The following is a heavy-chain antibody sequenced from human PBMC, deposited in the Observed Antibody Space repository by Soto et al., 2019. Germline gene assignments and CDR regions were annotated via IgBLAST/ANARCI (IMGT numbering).Heavy chain of an antibody. D-gene: IGHD3-22*01. CDR2: IIPIFGTA. V-gene: IGHV1-69*13. Sequence: SVKVSCKASGGTFSSYAISWVRQAPGQGLEWMGGIIPIFGTANYAQKFQGRVTITADESTSTAYMELSSLRSEDTAVYYCARLKAYYYDSSGYYRNDYWGQGTLVTVSS. CDR1: GGTFSSYA. CDR3: ARLKAYYYDSSGYYRNDY. J-gene: IGHJ4*02.